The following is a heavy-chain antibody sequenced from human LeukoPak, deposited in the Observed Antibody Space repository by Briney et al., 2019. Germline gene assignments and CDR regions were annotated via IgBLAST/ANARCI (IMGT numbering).Heavy chain of an antibody. Sequence: PGGSLRLSCAASGFTFSIYSMNWVRQAPGKGLEWVSSISSSSSYIYHADSVKGRFTISRDNAKNSLYLQMNSLRAEDTAVYYCASPNPRIAARPYYYYYMDVWGKGTTVTVSS. CDR1: GFTFSIYS. V-gene: IGHV3-21*01. J-gene: IGHJ6*03. CDR2: ISSSSSYI. D-gene: IGHD6-6*01. CDR3: ASPNPRIAARPYYYYYMDV.